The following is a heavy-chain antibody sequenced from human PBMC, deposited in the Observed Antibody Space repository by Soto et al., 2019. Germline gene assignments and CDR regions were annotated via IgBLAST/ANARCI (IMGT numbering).Heavy chain of an antibody. V-gene: IGHV3-30-3*01. CDR3: ARDAEIAGSSGGRDV. D-gene: IGHD6-13*01. CDR2: ISYDGSNK. J-gene: IGHJ6*02. Sequence: QVQLVESGGGVVQPGRSLSLSCAASGFTFSSYAMHWVRQAPGKGLEWVAVISYDGSNKYYADSVKGRFTISRDTSKNTLYLQMNSLRAEDTAVYYCARDAEIAGSSGGRDVWGQGTTVTVSS. CDR1: GFTFSSYA.